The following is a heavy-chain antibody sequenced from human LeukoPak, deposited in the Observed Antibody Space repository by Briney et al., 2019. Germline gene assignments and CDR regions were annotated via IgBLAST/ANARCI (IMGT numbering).Heavy chain of an antibody. CDR1: GFSSRSYW. CDR3: SWSGEAD. Sequence: GGSLRLSCAASGFSSRSYWMSWVRRAPGKGLEWVADIKIDGSERYYVDSVKGRFTISRDHAKNSLFLQMDSLRVEDTAVYYCSWSGEADWGQGTLVTVSS. CDR2: IKIDGSER. J-gene: IGHJ4*02. D-gene: IGHD3-3*01. V-gene: IGHV3-7*01.